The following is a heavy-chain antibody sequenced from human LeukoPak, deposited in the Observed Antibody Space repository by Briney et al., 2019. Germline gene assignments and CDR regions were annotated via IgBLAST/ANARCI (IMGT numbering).Heavy chain of an antibody. Sequence: SVKVSCKASGGTFSSYTISWVRQAPGQGLEWMGRIIPILGIANYAQKFQGRVTITTDKSTSTAYMELSSLRSEDTAVYYCARTYAPYYYYYYYMDVWGKGNTVTVSS. CDR2: IIPILGIA. CDR3: ARTYAPYYYYYYYMDV. CDR1: GGTFSSYT. V-gene: IGHV1-69*02. D-gene: IGHD2-8*01. J-gene: IGHJ6*03.